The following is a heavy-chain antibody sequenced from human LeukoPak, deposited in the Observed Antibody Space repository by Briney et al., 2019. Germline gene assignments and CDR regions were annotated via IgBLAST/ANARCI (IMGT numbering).Heavy chain of an antibody. CDR3: AREGALRHYYDSSGYYPRPYYYYYMDV. CDR2: INHSRST. Sequence: SETLSLTCAVYGGSFSGYYWSWIRQPPGKGLEWIGEINHSRSTNYNPSLKSRVTISVDTSKNQFSLKLRSVTAADTAVYYCAREGALRHYYDSSGYYPRPYYYYYMDVWGKGTTVTISS. D-gene: IGHD3-22*01. V-gene: IGHV4-34*01. J-gene: IGHJ6*03. CDR1: GGSFSGYY.